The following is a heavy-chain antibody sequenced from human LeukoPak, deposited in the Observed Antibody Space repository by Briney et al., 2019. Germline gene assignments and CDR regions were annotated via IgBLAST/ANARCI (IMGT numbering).Heavy chain of an antibody. CDR2: ISTYNAAT. J-gene: IGHJ5*02. D-gene: IGHD6-19*01. CDR1: SYTFTSHG. Sequence: ASVKVSCKASSYTFTSHGITWVRQAPGQGLEWMGWISTYNAATNYAQKFQARLTMTTDTVTSTAYMDLRSLRPDDTAVYYCARDVSSGWYWFDPWGQGTLVTVSS. CDR3: ARDVSSGWYWFDP. V-gene: IGHV1-18*01.